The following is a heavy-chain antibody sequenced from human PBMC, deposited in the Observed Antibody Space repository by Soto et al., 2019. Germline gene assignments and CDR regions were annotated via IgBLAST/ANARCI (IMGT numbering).Heavy chain of an antibody. J-gene: IGHJ6*02. V-gene: IGHV3-33*01. CDR3: ARIVATARYYYYGMDV. D-gene: IGHD5-12*01. CDR2: IWYDGSNK. CDR1: GFTFSSYG. Sequence: QVQLVKSGGGVVQPGRSLRLSCAASGFTFSSYGMHWVRQAPGKGLEWVAVIWYDGSNKYYADSVKGRFTISRDNSKNTLYLQMNSLRAEDTAVYYCARIVATARYYYYGMDVWGQGTTVTVSS.